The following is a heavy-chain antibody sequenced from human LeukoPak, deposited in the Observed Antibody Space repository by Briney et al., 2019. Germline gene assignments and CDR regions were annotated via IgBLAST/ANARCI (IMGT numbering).Heavy chain of an antibody. CDR2: INPNSGGT. J-gene: IGHJ5*02. CDR1: GYTFTGYY. V-gene: IGHV1-2*02. Sequence: ASVKASCKASGYTFTGYYMHWVRQAPGQGLEWMGWINPNSGGTNYAQKFQGRVTMTRDTSINTAYMELSRLRSDDTAVYYCASGVVTHPHGGSWGQGTLVTVSS. CDR3: ASGVVTHPHGGS. D-gene: IGHD3-3*01.